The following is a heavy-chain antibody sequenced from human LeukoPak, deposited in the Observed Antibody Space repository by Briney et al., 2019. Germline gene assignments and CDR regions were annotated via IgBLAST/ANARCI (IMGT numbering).Heavy chain of an antibody. Sequence: SETLSLTCTISGDSIGRINYFWGWIRQAPGKGLEWIVSMSYSGHTYYNPSLKSRVTTSIDTSKNQLSLNLKSVTAADTAVYYCARGSNDYVWGSSDFDYWGQGTLVTVSS. J-gene: IGHJ4*02. CDR3: ARGSNDYVWGSSDFDY. V-gene: IGHV4-39*07. D-gene: IGHD3-16*01. CDR2: MSYSGHT. CDR1: GDSIGRINYF.